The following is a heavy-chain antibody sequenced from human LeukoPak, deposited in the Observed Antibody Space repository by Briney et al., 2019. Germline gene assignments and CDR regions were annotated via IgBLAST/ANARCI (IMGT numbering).Heavy chain of an antibody. CDR3: ARGQVPAARGLNWFDT. J-gene: IGHJ5*02. CDR1: GWPFNDYY. D-gene: IGHD2-2*01. V-gene: IGHV4-34*01. Sequence: PSETLSLTCAVYGWPFNDYYSNWISQPPGKGLEWIGEINARGDTNYNPSLKSRVTISVDTSKKQFSLRFTSMIAADTALYYCARGQVPAARGLNWFDTWGQGTLVTVSS. CDR2: INARGDT.